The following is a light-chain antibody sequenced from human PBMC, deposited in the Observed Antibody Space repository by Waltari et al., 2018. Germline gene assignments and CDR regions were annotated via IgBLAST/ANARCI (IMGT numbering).Light chain of an antibody. CDR2: KAS. CDR1: QSISSW. Sequence: DIQMTQSPSTLSASVGDRVTITCRASQSISSWLAWYQQKPGKAPKLLIYKASSLASGVPCRVSGSGFGTEFTFTIRSLQADDFATYYWQQYNSYLTFGGGTKVEIK. CDR3: QQYNSYLT. V-gene: IGKV1-5*03. J-gene: IGKJ4*01.